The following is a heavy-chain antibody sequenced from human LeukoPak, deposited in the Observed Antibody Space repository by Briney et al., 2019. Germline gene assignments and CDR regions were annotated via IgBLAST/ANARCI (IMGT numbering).Heavy chain of an antibody. Sequence: SETLSLTCTVSGGSISSGDYYWSWIRQPPGKGLEWIGYIYYSGSTNYNPSLKSRVTISVDTSKNQFSLKLSSVTAADTAVYYCARLPYYYDSSGSRLFDYWGQGTLVTVSS. CDR2: IYYSGST. V-gene: IGHV4-61*08. J-gene: IGHJ4*02. D-gene: IGHD3-22*01. CDR3: ARLPYYYDSSGSRLFDY. CDR1: GGSISSGDYY.